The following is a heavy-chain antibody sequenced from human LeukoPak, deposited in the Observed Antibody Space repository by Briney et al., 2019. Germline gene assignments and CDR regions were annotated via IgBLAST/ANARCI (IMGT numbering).Heavy chain of an antibody. CDR3: ARSGNSSLQKYYFDY. CDR2: IYYSGST. Sequence: SETLSLTCTVSGGSISSGGYYWSWIRQHPGKGLEWIGYIYYSGSTYYNPSLKSRVTISVDTSKNQFSLKMSSVTAADTAVYYCARSGNSSLQKYYFDYWGQGTLVTVSS. D-gene: IGHD6-19*01. V-gene: IGHV4-31*03. J-gene: IGHJ4*02. CDR1: GGSISSGGYY.